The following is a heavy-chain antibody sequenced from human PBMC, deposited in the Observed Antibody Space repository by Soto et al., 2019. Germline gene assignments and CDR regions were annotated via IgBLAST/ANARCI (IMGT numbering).Heavy chain of an antibody. J-gene: IGHJ4*02. CDR3: TVRGTSNFDY. Sequence: EVQLVESGGGLVQPGGSLRLSCAASGFTFSDHHMDWVRQAPGKGLEWVGRIKNKANSYTTQYAASVKGRSTISRDDSKNALYLQMISLKTEDTAVYYCTVRGTSNFDYWGQGTLVTVSS. CDR2: IKNKANSYTT. CDR1: GFTFSDHH. V-gene: IGHV3-72*01. D-gene: IGHD1-26*01.